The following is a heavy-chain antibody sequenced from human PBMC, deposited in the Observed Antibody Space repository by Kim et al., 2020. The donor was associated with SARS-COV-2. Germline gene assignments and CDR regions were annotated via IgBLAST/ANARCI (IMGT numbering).Heavy chain of an antibody. CDR1: GGSISSYY. D-gene: IGHD2-2*02. V-gene: IGHV4-59*01. J-gene: IGHJ6*02. CDR3: ARDRVVVVPAAIATGGLLYYYYGMDV. CDR2: IYYSGST. Sequence: SETLSLTCTVSGGSISSYYWSWIRQPPGKGLEWIGYIYYSGSTNYNPSLKSRITISVDTSKNQFSLKLSSVTAADTAVYYCARDRVVVVPAAIATGGLLYYYYGMDVWGQGTTVTVSS.